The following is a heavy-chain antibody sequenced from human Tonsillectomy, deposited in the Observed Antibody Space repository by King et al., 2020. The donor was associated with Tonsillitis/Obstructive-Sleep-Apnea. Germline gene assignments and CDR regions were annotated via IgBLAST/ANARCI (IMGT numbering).Heavy chain of an antibody. Sequence: VQLQQWGAGLLKPSETLSLTCAVYGGSFSGYYWSWIRQPPGKGLEWIGEINHSGSTNYNPSLKSRVTISVDTSKNQFSLKLSSVTAADTAVYYCARSRSNTSLQSWDVWGKGTTVTVSS. J-gene: IGHJ6*04. CDR3: ARSRSNTSLQSWDV. D-gene: IGHD2-2*01. CDR1: GGSFSGYY. CDR2: INHSGST. V-gene: IGHV4-34*01.